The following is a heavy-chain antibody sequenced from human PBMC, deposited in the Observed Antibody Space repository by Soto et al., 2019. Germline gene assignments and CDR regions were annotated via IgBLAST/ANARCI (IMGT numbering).Heavy chain of an antibody. CDR1: VGSFSSYA. Sequence: SVTVSCQASVGSFSSYAISWVRQAPGQGLEWMGGIIPIFGTANYAQKFQGRVTITADESTSTAYMELSSLRSEDTAVYYCAIPLEPRDRASDAFDIWGQGTMVTVSS. CDR2: IIPIFGTA. CDR3: AIPLEPRDRASDAFDI. J-gene: IGHJ3*02. V-gene: IGHV1-69*13.